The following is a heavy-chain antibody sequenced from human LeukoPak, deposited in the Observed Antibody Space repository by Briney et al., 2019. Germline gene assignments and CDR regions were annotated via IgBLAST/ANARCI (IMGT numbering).Heavy chain of an antibody. Sequence: SETLSLTCTVSGGSISSGSYYWSWIRQPGGKGLEWIGRIYTSGSTNYNPSIKSRFTISVDTSKNQFSLKLSSVTAADTAVYYCAGPAGTTKYYYMDVWGKGTTVTVSS. CDR3: AGPAGTTKYYYMDV. CDR1: GGSISSGSYY. J-gene: IGHJ6*03. D-gene: IGHD4-17*01. V-gene: IGHV4-61*02. CDR2: IYTSGST.